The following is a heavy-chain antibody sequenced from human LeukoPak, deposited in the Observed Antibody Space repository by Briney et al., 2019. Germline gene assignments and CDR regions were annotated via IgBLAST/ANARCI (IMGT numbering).Heavy chain of an antibody. J-gene: IGHJ4*02. CDR2: INHSGST. CDR1: GGSFSGYY. Sequence: SSETLSLTCAVYGGSFSGYYWSWIRQPPGKGLEWIGEINHSGSTNYNPSLESRLTISVDTSKNQFSLKLSSVTAADTAVYYCARQKGVAGREAVDYWGQGTLVTVSS. CDR3: ARQKGVAGREAVDY. D-gene: IGHD6-19*01. V-gene: IGHV4-34*01.